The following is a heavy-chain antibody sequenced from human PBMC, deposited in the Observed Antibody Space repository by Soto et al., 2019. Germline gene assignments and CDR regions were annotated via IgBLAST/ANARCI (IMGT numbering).Heavy chain of an antibody. Sequence: QVQLVESGGGVVQPGRSLRLSCAASGFTFSSYGMHWVRQAPGKGLEWVXXIXYDGSNKYYADSVKGRFTISRDNSKNTLYLQMNSLRAEDTAVYYCAKGTVTFALHWGQGTLVTVSS. J-gene: IGHJ4*02. CDR3: AKGTVTFALH. D-gene: IGHD4-17*01. CDR2: IXYDGSNK. CDR1: GFTFSSYG. V-gene: IGHV3-30*18.